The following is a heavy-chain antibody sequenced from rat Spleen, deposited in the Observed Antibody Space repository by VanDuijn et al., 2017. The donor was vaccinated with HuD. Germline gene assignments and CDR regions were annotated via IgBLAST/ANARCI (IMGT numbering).Heavy chain of an antibody. J-gene: IGHJ3*01. CDR1: GFTFSDYA. Sequence: EVQLVESGGGLVEPGRSLKLSCAASGFTFSDYAMAWVRQAPKKGLEWVATIIYDGSNKYYRDSVKGRFTISRYDTKSTLYLQMDSLRSEDTATYYCARHGDYYVGFAYWGQGTLVTVSS. CDR2: IIYDGSNK. V-gene: IGHV5-17*01. CDR3: ARHGDYYVGFAY. D-gene: IGHD1-6*01.